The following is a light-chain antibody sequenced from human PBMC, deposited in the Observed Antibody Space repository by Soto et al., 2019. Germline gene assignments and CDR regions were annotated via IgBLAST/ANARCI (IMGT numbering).Light chain of an antibody. CDR3: QQSFSTLLIT. CDR1: QSINTY. CDR2: GTS. Sequence: DIQMTQSPSFLSASVGDRVTISCRASQSINTYLNWYQHKPGKAPKLLIYGTSDLQSGVPSRFSCGGSGTDFTLTISSLQPEDFATYYCQQSFSTLLITFGQGTRLEFK. V-gene: IGKV1-39*01. J-gene: IGKJ5*01.